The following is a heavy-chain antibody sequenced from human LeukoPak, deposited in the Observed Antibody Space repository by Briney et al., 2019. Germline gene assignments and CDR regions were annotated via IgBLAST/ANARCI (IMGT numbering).Heavy chain of an antibody. CDR1: GFTFSSYS. CDR2: ISSSSSTI. J-gene: IGHJ4*02. D-gene: IGHD5-12*01. V-gene: IGHV3-48*01. CDR3: ARNLPAYIVATAGADY. Sequence: GGSLRLSCAASGFTFSSYSMNWVRQAPGKGLEWVSYISSSSSTIYYADSVKGRFTISRDNAKNSLYLQMNSLRAEDTAVYYCARNLPAYIVATAGADYWGQGTLVTVSS.